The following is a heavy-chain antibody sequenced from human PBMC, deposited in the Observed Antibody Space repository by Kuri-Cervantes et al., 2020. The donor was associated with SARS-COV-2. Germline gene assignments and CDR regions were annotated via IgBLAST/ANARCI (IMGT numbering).Heavy chain of an antibody. D-gene: IGHD3-9*01. V-gene: IGHV1-18*01. J-gene: IGHJ6*02. Sequence: ASVKVSCKASGYTFTFYGISWVRQAPGQGLEWMGWISADNGKTNYAQKVQGRVTMTTDTSTSTAYMELRSLRSDDTAVYYCARGFYYDILTGYPDYYYGMDVWGQGTTVTGSS. CDR3: ARGFYYDILTGYPDYYYGMDV. CDR2: ISADNGKT. CDR1: GYTFTFYG.